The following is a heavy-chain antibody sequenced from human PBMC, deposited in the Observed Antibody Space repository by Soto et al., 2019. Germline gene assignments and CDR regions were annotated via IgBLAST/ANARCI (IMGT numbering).Heavy chain of an antibody. D-gene: IGHD3-3*01. CDR1: GGSISSSSYY. V-gene: IGHV4-39*01. CDR3: ARQGGTYYDFWSGYPDRYYYYGMDV. CDR2: IYYSGSN. Sequence: SETLSLTCTVSGGSISSSSYYWGWIRQPPGKGLEWIGSIYYSGSNYYNPSLKSRVTISVDTSKLPCSQKLSPVTAADTALDYCARQGGTYYDFWSGYPDRYYYYGMDVWGQGTTVTGSS. J-gene: IGHJ6*02.